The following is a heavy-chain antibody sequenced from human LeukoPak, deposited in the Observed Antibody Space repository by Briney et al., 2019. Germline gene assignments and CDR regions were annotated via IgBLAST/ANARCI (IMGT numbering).Heavy chain of an antibody. CDR3: ARSVTIFGVATNWFDP. J-gene: IGHJ5*02. D-gene: IGHD3-3*01. CDR2: IYYSGST. V-gene: IGHV4-39*01. Sequence: PSETLSLTCTVSGGSISSSSYYWGWIRQPPGKGLEWIGSIYYSGSTYYNPSLKSRVTISVDTSKNQFSLKLSSVTAADTAVYYCARSVTIFGVATNWFDPWGQGTLVTVSS. CDR1: GGSISSSSYY.